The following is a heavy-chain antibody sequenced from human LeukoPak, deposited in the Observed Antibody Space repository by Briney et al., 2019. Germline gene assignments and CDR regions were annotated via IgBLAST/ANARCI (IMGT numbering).Heavy chain of an antibody. CDR1: GYTFTGYY. V-gene: IGHV1-2*02. Sequence: VASVKVSCKASGYTFTGYYIHWVRQAPGQGLEWMGWINPNSGGTNYAQKFQGRVTMTRDTSISTAYMELSRLRSDDTAVYYCARDFLTAAAHFGGYWGQGTLVTVS. CDR2: INPNSGGT. J-gene: IGHJ4*02. CDR3: ARDFLTAAAHFGGY. D-gene: IGHD6-13*01.